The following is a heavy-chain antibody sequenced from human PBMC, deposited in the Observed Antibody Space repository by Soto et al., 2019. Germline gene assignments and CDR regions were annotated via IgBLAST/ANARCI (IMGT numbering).Heavy chain of an antibody. CDR2: ISGSGGST. CDR3: AKDVVPYCSSTSCYS. J-gene: IGHJ5*02. V-gene: IGHV3-23*01. D-gene: IGHD2-2*01. CDR1: GFTFSSYA. Sequence: GGSLRLSCAASGFTFSSYAMSWVRQAPGKGLEWVSAISGSGGSTYYADSVKGRFTISRDNSKNTLDLQMNSLRAEDTAVYYCAKDVVPYCSSTSCYSWGQGTLVTVSS.